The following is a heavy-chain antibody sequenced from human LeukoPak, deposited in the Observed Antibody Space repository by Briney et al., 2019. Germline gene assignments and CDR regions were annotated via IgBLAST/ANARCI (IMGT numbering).Heavy chain of an antibody. J-gene: IGHJ6*03. D-gene: IGHD2-2*01. CDR3: AKGIVVGVSYYYYCMDV. CDR1: GFTFGTYD. CDR2: ISGSGGST. V-gene: IGHV3-23*01. Sequence: GGSLRLSCAASGFTFGTYDMSWVRQAPGQGLEWVSTISGSGGSTYYADSVKGRFTISRDNSKNTLYLQMNSLRAEDTAVYYCAKGIVVGVSYYYYCMDVWGIGTTVTVS.